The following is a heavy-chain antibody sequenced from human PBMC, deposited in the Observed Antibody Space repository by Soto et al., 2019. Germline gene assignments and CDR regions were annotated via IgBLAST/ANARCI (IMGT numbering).Heavy chain of an antibody. CDR1: GGSFNNYA. D-gene: IGHD6-13*01. CDR3: ASSYGTSWYGDY. CDR2: IIPSSGTP. J-gene: IGHJ4*02. Sequence: QVQLVQSGAEVKKPGSSVKVSCKASGGSFNNYAVTWVQQAPGQGLEWMGGIIPSSGTPNYAQRFQGRVTITADESTSTVSMELSSLRSEDTALYYCASSYGTSWYGDYWGQGTLVTVSS. V-gene: IGHV1-69*01.